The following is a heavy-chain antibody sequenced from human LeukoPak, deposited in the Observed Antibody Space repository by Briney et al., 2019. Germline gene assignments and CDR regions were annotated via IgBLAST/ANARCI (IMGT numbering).Heavy chain of an antibody. CDR3: ARGDYFDY. J-gene: IGHJ4*02. CDR1: GFTFSSYS. V-gene: IGHV3-21*01. Sequence: GGSLRLSCAASGFTFSSYSMNWVRQAPGKGLEWVSSISSSSGYIYYADSVKGRFTISRDNAKNSLYLQMNSLRAEDTAVYYCARGDYFDYWGQGILVTVSS. CDR2: ISSSSGYI.